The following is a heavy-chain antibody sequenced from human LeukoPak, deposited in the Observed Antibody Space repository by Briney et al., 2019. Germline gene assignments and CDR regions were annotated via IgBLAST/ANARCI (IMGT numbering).Heavy chain of an antibody. CDR3: ARGVLWYCYDSSGPNYFDY. D-gene: IGHD3-22*01. V-gene: IGHV4-34*01. CDR1: GGSFSGYY. CDR2: INHSGST. Sequence: SETLSLTCAVYGGSFSGYYWSWIRQPPGKGLEWIGEINHSGSTNYNPSLKSRVTISVDTSKNQFSLKLSSVTAADTAVYYCARGVLWYCYDSSGPNYFDYWGQGTLVTVSS. J-gene: IGHJ4*02.